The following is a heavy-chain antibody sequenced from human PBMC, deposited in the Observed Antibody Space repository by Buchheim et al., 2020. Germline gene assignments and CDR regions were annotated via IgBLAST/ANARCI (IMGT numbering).Heavy chain of an antibody. J-gene: IGHJ4*01. V-gene: IGHV3-66*01. CDR3: ARDSSSWYTLSFGC. CDR1: GFTVSSNY. D-gene: IGHD6-13*01. CDR2: IYSGGST. Sequence: EVQLVESGGGLVQPGGSLRLFCAASGFTVSSNYMSWVRQAPGKGLEWVSVIYSGGSTYYADSVKGRFTISRDNYKNTLYLQMNSLRAKDTAVYYCARDSSSWYTLSFGCWGHGTL.